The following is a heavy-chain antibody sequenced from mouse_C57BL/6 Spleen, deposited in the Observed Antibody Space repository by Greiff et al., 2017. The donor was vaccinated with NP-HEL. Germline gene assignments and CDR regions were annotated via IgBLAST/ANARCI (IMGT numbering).Heavy chain of an antibody. CDR3: ARPPAQATAWFAY. J-gene: IGHJ3*01. V-gene: IGHV5-12*01. CDR1: GFTFSDYY. Sequence: EVQLQESGGGLVQPGGSLKFSCAASGFTFSDYYMYWVRQTPEKRLEWVAYISNGGGSTYYPDTVKGRFTISRDNAKNTLYLQMSRLKSEDTAVYYCARPPAQATAWFAYWGQGTLVTVSA. CDR2: ISNGGGST. D-gene: IGHD3-2*02.